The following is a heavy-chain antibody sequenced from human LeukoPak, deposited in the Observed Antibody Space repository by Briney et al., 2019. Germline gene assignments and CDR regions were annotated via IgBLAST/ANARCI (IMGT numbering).Heavy chain of an antibody. CDR1: GYTFTHYD. D-gene: IGHD3-10*01. V-gene: IGHV1-46*01. CDR2: INPSGGST. Sequence: ASVKVSCKASGYTFTHYDINWVRQAPGQGLEWMGIINPSGGSTNYAQKFQGRVTMTRDTSTNTVYMELSSLRSEDTAVYYCARGPSITMVRGGQWYYYMDVWGKGTTVTISS. J-gene: IGHJ6*03. CDR3: ARGPSITMVRGGQWYYYMDV.